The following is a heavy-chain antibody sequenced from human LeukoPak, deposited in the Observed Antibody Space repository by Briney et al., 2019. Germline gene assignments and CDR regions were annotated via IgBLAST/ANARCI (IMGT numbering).Heavy chain of an antibody. CDR1: GFTFSSSG. CDR2: IWYDGSNK. V-gene: IGHV3-30*02. CDR3: AKGGGSGWKSWFDY. Sequence: PGGSLRLSCAASGFTFSSSGMHWVRQAPGKGLEWVAVIWYDGSNKYYADSVKGRFTISRDNSKNTLHLQMDSLRAEDTAVYYCAKGGGSGWKSWFDYWGQGALVTVSS. D-gene: IGHD6-19*01. J-gene: IGHJ4*02.